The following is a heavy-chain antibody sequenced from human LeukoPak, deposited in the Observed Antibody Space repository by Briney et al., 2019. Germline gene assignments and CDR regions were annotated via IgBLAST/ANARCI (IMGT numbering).Heavy chain of an antibody. J-gene: IGHJ4*02. D-gene: IGHD6-13*01. CDR1: GFTFSAHS. CDR3: AREMKALAAAAADY. V-gene: IGHV3-21*05. Sequence: GGSLRLSCAASGFTFSAHSMNWVRQAPGKGLEWVSYINHDGNDIYYGESVKGRFTISRDNAKNSLYLQMNSLRAEDTAVYYCAREMKALAAAAADYWGQGTLVTVSS. CDR2: INHDGNDI.